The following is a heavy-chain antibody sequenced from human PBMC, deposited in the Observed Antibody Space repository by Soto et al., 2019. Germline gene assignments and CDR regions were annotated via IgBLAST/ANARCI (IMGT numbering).Heavy chain of an antibody. CDR3: AEGFALAH. Sequence: SQTLSLTCVISGDSVSRSNGAWNWIRQSPSRGLEWLGRTYYRSRWHDDYAEFVRSRIRISPDTSKNQFSLQLTSVTPDDSAVYYCAEGFALAHWGQGTLVTVSS. CDR2: TYYRSRWHD. V-gene: IGHV6-1*01. D-gene: IGHD3-16*01. J-gene: IGHJ4*02. CDR1: GDSVSRSNGA.